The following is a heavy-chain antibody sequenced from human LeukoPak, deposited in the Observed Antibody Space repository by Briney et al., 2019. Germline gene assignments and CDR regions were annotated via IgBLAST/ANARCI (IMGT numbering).Heavy chain of an antibody. CDR1: GGSISSYY. Sequence: PSETLSLTCTVSGGSISSYYWSWLRQPPGKGLEWIGYIYYSGSTNYNPSLKSRVTISVDTSKNQFSLKLSSVTAADTAVYYCARGYSSGWAPDYWGQGTLVTVSS. V-gene: IGHV4-59*01. CDR3: ARGYSSGWAPDY. J-gene: IGHJ4*02. D-gene: IGHD6-19*01. CDR2: IYYSGST.